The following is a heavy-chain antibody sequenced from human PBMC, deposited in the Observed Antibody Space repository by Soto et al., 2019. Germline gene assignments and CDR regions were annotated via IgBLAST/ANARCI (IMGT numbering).Heavy chain of an antibody. D-gene: IGHD6-6*01. V-gene: IGHV4-39*01. J-gene: IGHJ6*02. CDR2: VYYSGST. Sequence: QLQLQESGPGLVKPSETLSLSCTVSGGSISSSSYYWGWIRQPPGKGLEWIGSVYYSGSTYHNPSLKSRVTISVDTSKNQFSLKLSSVTAADTAVYYCARGSSSYGMDVWGQGTTVTVSS. CDR1: GGSISSSSYY. CDR3: ARGSSSYGMDV.